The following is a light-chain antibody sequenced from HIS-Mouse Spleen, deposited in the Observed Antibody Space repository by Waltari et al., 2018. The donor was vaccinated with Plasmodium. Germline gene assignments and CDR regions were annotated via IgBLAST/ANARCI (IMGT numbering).Light chain of an antibody. J-gene: IGKJ3*01. CDR2: GAS. CDR1: QSVSSN. Sequence: EIVMTQSPATLSVSPGERATLSCRASQSVSSNLAWYQQKPGQAPRLLSYGASNSATGSPARFRGSGSGTEFTLTISSLQSEDFAVYYCQQYNNWSFTFGPGTKVDIK. CDR3: QQYNNWSFT. V-gene: IGKV3-15*01.